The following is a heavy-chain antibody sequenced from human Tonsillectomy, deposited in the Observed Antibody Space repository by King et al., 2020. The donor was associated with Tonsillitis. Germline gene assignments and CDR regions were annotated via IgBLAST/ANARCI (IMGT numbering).Heavy chain of an antibody. CDR2: ISYNGSNR. CDR3: ARDIVGATYYYTVWTS. J-gene: IGHJ6*02. CDR1: GFTFSSYA. D-gene: IGHD1-26*01. V-gene: IGHV3-30*04. Sequence: VQLVESGGGVVQPGRSLRLSCAASGFTFSSYAMHWVRQAPGKGLEWVAVISYNGSNRYYADSVKGRFTISRDNSKNTLYLQMNSLRAEDTAVYYCARDIVGATYYYTVWTSGAKGPRSPSP.